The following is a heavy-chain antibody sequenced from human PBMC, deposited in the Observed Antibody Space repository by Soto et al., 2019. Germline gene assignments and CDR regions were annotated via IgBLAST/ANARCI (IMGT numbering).Heavy chain of an antibody. Sequence: SLRLSCAASGFTFSSYSMNWVRQAPGKGLEWVSSISSSSSYIYYADSVKGRFTISRDNAKNSLYLQMNSLRAEDTAVYYCARVVVATTGTYYFDYWGQGTLVTVSS. V-gene: IGHV3-21*01. J-gene: IGHJ4*02. CDR2: ISSSSSYI. CDR3: ARVVVATTGTYYFDY. CDR1: GFTFSSYS. D-gene: IGHD2-15*01.